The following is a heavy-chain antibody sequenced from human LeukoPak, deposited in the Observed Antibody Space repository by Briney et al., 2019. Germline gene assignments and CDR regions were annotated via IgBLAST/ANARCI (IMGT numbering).Heavy chain of an antibody. J-gene: IGHJ3*02. D-gene: IGHD1-14*01. CDR3: ARASLHRGAFAI. Sequence: SVNVSCKASGGTFSSYAISWVRQAPGQGLEWMGRIIPIFGTANYAQKFQGRVTITADKSTSTAYMELSSLRSEDTAVYYCARASLHRGAFAISGQGTMVTVSS. V-gene: IGHV1-69*06. CDR1: GGTFSSYA. CDR2: IIPIFGTA.